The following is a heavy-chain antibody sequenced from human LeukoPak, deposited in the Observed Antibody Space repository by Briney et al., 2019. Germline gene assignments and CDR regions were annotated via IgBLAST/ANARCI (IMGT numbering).Heavy chain of an antibody. CDR2: ISSSSSYI. Sequence: GGSLRLSCAASGFSFSSYSMNWVRQAPGAGLEWVSSISSSSSYIYYADSVKGRFTISRDNAKNSLYLQMNSLRAEDTAVYYCARDQGRLRSISPLDYWGQGTLVTVSS. V-gene: IGHV3-21*01. D-gene: IGHD5-12*01. CDR3: ARDQGRLRSISPLDY. J-gene: IGHJ4*02. CDR1: GFSFSSYS.